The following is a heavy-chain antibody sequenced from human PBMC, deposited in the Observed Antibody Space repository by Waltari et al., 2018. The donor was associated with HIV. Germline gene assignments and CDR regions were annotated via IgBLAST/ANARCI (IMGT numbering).Heavy chain of an antibody. CDR1: GDSINSGSYY. Sequence: SQTLSLTCTVSGDSINSGSYYWAWIRQHPEKGLEWIAFVYYRGSTFSNPSFKSRATVSVDTSKNQFSLKLTSMTAADTAVYYCARVVYWYFDLWGRGTLVTVSS. CDR2: VYYRGST. J-gene: IGHJ2*01. V-gene: IGHV4-31*03. CDR3: ARVVYWYFDL.